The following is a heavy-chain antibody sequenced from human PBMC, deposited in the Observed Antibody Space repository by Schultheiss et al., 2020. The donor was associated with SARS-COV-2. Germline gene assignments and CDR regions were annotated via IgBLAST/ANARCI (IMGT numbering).Heavy chain of an antibody. D-gene: IGHD6-13*01. J-gene: IGHJ6*02. CDR2: IYSGGST. CDR1: GFTFSNAW. V-gene: IGHV3-66*01. CDR3: ARDLYSPYYYGMDV. Sequence: GGSLRLSFAASGFTFSNAWMSWVRQAPGKGLEWVSVIYSGGSTYYADSVKGRFTISRDNSKNTLYLQMNSLRAEDTAVYYCARDLYSPYYYGMDVWGQGTTVTVSS.